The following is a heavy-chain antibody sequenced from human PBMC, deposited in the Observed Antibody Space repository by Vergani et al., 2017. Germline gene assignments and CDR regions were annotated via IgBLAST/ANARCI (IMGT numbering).Heavy chain of an antibody. Sequence: EVQLVESGGGLVQPGRSLRLSCAASGFTFDDYAMHWVRQAPGKGLEWVSGISWNSGSIGYADSVKGRFTISRDNAKNSLYLQMNSLRAEDTALYYCAKGRSPTAGMYYYYYMDVWGKGTTVTVSS. CDR2: ISWNSGSI. J-gene: IGHJ6*03. V-gene: IGHV3-9*01. CDR3: AKGRSPTAGMYYYYYMDV. CDR1: GFTFDDYA. D-gene: IGHD6-13*01.